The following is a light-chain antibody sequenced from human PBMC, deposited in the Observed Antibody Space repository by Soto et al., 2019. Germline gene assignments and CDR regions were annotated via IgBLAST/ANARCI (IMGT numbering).Light chain of an antibody. CDR3: NSHAGSNNYV. V-gene: IGLV2-8*01. CDR1: SSDVGGYNY. CDR2: EVS. Sequence: QSALTQPPSASGSRGQSVTISCTGTSSDVGGYNYVSWYQQHPGKAPKLIISEVSKRPSGVPDRFSGSKSGNTASLTVSGLQAEDEADYYCNSHAGSNNYVFGTGTKLTVL. J-gene: IGLJ1*01.